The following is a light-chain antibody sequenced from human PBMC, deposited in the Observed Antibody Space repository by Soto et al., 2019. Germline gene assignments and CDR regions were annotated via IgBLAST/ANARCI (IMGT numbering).Light chain of an antibody. CDR2: AAS. CDR3: QQSYSTPIYT. Sequence: DIQMTQSPSSLSASVGDRVTITCRASQSISTYLNWYQQKPGKAPKVLIYAASTLQSGVPSRFRGSGSGTDFTLTISSLQPEDFVIYYCQQSYSTPIYTFGQGTKLEIK. V-gene: IGKV1-39*01. J-gene: IGKJ2*01. CDR1: QSISTY.